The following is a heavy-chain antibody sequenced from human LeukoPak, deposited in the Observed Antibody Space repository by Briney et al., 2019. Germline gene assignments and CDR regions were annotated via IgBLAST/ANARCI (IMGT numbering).Heavy chain of an antibody. CDR3: AKGTMIVVVGEAFDI. CDR1: GLSISGNY. J-gene: IGHJ3*02. CDR2: IYHTGST. V-gene: IGHV4-59*01. D-gene: IGHD3-22*01. Sequence: SETLSLICTVSGLSISGNYWSWVRQPPGKGLEWIGYIYHTGSTNYNPSLKSRVSISVDTSKNQFSLKLSSVTAADTAVYYCAKGTMIVVVGEAFDIWGQGTMVTVSS.